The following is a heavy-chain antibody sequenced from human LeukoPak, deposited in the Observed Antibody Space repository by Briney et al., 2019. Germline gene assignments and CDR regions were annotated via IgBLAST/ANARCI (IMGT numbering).Heavy chain of an antibody. D-gene: IGHD2-21*02. V-gene: IGHV3-21*01. CDR1: GFSFNSYN. CDR3: AREEKFGDYYNDY. CDR2: ITSSGSHT. Sequence: GGSLRLSCAASGFSFNSYNMNWVRQAPGKGLEWVSSITSSGSHTYYADSVTGRFTISRDNAKNSLFLQMSRLRADDTAVYYCAREEKFGDYYNDYWGQGTLVTVSS. J-gene: IGHJ4*02.